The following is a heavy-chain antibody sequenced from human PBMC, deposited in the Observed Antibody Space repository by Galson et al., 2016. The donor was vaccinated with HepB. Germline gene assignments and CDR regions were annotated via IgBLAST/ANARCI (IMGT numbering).Heavy chain of an antibody. Sequence: SLGLSCAASGFTFGRYAMSWVRQAPGKGLEWVSAISGDGGSTYYAGSVQGRFTSSRDRSTNTMYLQMNSLRTDDTAVYYCARFTQEWLDRVYYFDYWGQGTLVTVSS. CDR3: ARFTQEWLDRVYYFDY. V-gene: IGHV3-23*01. J-gene: IGHJ4*02. CDR1: GFTFGRYA. CDR2: ISGDGGST. D-gene: IGHD6-19*01.